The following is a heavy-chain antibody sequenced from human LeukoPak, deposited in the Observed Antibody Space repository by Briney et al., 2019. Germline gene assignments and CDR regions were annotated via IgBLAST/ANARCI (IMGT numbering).Heavy chain of an antibody. V-gene: IGHV3-15*07. CDR3: MLGSGSYDSSDFDY. Sequence: GGSLRLSCAASGFTFNNVWMNWGRQAPGKGLEWVGRIKSKTNGGTTEYAAPVKGRFTILRDDLKNTLYLQMNSLKTEDTAVYYCMLGSGSYDSSDFDYWGQGTLVTVSS. CDR2: IKSKTNGGTT. J-gene: IGHJ4*02. CDR1: GFTFNNVW. D-gene: IGHD3-22*01.